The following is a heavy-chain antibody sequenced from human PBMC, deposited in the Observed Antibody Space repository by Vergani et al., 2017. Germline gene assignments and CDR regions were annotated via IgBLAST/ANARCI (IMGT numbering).Heavy chain of an antibody. CDR2: IYTGDSDT. Sequence: EVQLVQSGAEVKKPGESLKISCQGSANSFTNYWIAWVRQMPGKGLEWMGIIYTGDSDTKYSPSFQGQVTISADKSISTAYLQWSSLKASESAMYYCARHRGYYYDNSNYRYYYYGMDVWGQGTTVIVSS. D-gene: IGHD3-22*01. CDR1: ANSFTNYW. J-gene: IGHJ6*02. V-gene: IGHV5-51*01. CDR3: ARHRGYYYDNSNYRYYYYGMDV.